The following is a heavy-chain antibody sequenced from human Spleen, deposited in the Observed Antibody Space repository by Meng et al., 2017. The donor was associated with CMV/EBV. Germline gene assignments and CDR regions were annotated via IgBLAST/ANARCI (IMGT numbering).Heavy chain of an antibody. Sequence: GGSLRLSCTASEFTFSSYWMLWVRQAPGKGLVWVSRIEGDGRTTNYADSVKGRFTVSRDNAKNTLFLQMNSLTVEDTAVYYCAREGAARLTMDVWGQGTTVTVSS. CDR3: AREGAARLTMDV. D-gene: IGHD6-6*01. V-gene: IGHV3-74*01. CDR2: IEGDGRTT. J-gene: IGHJ6*02. CDR1: EFTFSSYW.